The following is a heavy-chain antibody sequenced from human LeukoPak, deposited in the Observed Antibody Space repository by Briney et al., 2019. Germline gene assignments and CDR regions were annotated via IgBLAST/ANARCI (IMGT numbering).Heavy chain of an antibody. CDR3: AKGGCRSTSCYGEVYYYYMDV. CDR1: GFTFSSYG. CDR2: IWYDGSNK. V-gene: IGHV3-33*06. Sequence: GGSLRLSCAASGFTFSSYGMHWVRQAPGKGLEWVAVIWYDGSNKYYADSVKGRFTISRDNSKNTLYLQMNSLRAEDTAVYYCAKGGCRSTSCYGEVYYYYMDVWGKGTTVTVSS. J-gene: IGHJ6*03. D-gene: IGHD2-2*01.